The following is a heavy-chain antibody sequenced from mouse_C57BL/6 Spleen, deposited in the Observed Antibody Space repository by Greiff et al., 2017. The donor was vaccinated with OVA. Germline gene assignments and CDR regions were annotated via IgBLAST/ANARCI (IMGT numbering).Heavy chain of an antibody. CDR1: GYTFTDYE. CDR3: VWDPAWFAY. V-gene: IGHV1-15*01. J-gene: IGHJ3*01. Sequence: LVESGAELVRPGASVTLSCKASGYTFTDYEMHWVKQTPVHGLEWIGAIDPETGGTAYNQKFKGKAILTADKSSSTAYMELRSLTSEDSAVYYCVWDPAWFAYWGQGTLVTVSA. D-gene: IGHD2-10*02. CDR2: IDPETGGT.